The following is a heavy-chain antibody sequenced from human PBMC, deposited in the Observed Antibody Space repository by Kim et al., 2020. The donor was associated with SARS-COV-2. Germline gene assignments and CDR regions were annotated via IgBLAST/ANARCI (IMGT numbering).Heavy chain of an antibody. CDR1: GYAISSGYY. CDR2: IYHSGAT. J-gene: IGHJ5*01. Sequence: SETLSLTCSVSGYAISSGYYWGWIRQPPGKGLEWIGSIYHSGATYYNPSLKSRVTISVDTSKNHFSLKLSSVTAADTAVYYCARDGLGSGYDWSWGHGTLVTVSS. CDR3: ARDGLGSGYDWS. D-gene: IGHD5-12*01. V-gene: IGHV4-38-2*02.